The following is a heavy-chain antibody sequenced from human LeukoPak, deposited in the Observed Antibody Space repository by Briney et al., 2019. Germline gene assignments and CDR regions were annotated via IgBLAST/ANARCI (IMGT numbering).Heavy chain of an antibody. CDR1: GFTFSSYG. V-gene: IGHV3-30*02. CDR3: ARDSGYDILTGYYPNWFDP. D-gene: IGHD3-9*01. J-gene: IGHJ5*02. Sequence: GGSLRLSCAASGFTFSSYGMHWVRQAPGKGLEWVAFIRYDGSNKYYADSVKGRFTISRDNSKNTLYLQMNSLRTEDTAVYYCARDSGYDILTGYYPNWFDPWGQGTLVTVSS. CDR2: IRYDGSNK.